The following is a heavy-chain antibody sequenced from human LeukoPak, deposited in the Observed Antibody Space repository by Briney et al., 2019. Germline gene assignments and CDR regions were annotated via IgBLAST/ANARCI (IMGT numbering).Heavy chain of an antibody. D-gene: IGHD4-11*01. CDR2: ISGSGGST. Sequence: GGSLRLSXAASGFTFSSYAMSWVRQAPGKGLEWVSAISGSGGSTYYADSVKGRFTISRDNSKNTLYLQMNSLRAEDTAVYYCAKGSSYSNYPHYFDYWGQGTLVTVSS. V-gene: IGHV3-23*01. CDR3: AKGSSYSNYPHYFDY. J-gene: IGHJ4*02. CDR1: GFTFSSYA.